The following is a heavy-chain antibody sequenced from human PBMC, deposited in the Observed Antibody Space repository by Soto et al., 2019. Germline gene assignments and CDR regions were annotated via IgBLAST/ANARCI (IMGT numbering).Heavy chain of an antibody. J-gene: IGHJ6*02. D-gene: IGHD4-17*01. CDR1: GGHFDRFA. CDR2: IIPFLSAT. CDR3: ARGEDDYGDFGSMDV. V-gene: IGHV1-69*01. Sequence: QVQLAQSGAEVKKPGSSVKVSCRASGGHFDRFALSWLRQAHGQGLEWMGGIIPFLSATTYAHKFQGRVTITADESASTLYLELRSLTSDDTAVYYCARGEDDYGDFGSMDVWGQGTSVTVSS.